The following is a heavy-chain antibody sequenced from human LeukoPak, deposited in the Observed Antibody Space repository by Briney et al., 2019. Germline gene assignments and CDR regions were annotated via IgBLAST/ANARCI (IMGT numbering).Heavy chain of an antibody. CDR1: GGSISSSSYY. J-gene: IGHJ4*02. V-gene: IGHV4-39*07. Sequence: NTSETLSLTCTVSGGSISSSSYYWGWIRQPPGKGLEWIGSIYYSGSTYYNPSLKSRVTISVDTSKNQFSLKLSSVTAADTAVYYCARNQYSSSWYCSGGCTSPTHFDYWGQGTLVTVSS. D-gene: IGHD6-13*01. CDR3: ARNQYSSSWYCSGGCTSPTHFDY. CDR2: IYYSGST.